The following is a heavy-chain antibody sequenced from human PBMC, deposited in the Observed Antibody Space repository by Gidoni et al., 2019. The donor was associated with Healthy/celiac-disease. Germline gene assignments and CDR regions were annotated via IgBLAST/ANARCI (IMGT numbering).Heavy chain of an antibody. Sequence: EVQLLESGGGLVQPGGSLRLSCAASGFTFSSYAMSWVRQAPGKGLEWVSAMSGSGGSTYYADSVKGRFTISRDNSKNTLCLQMNSLRAEDTAVYYCAKGDDYSKGYYFDYWGQGTLVTVSS. CDR1: GFTFSSYA. CDR3: AKGDDYSKGYYFDY. V-gene: IGHV3-23*01. D-gene: IGHD4-4*01. J-gene: IGHJ4*02. CDR2: MSGSGGST.